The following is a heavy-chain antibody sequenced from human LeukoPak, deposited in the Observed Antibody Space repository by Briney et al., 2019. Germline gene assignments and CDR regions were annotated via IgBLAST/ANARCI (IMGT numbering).Heavy chain of an antibody. J-gene: IGHJ4*02. CDR3: ASSGTGGYFDY. CDR1: GGSISSYY. D-gene: IGHD3/OR15-3a*01. Sequence: TTSETLSLTCTVSGGSISSYYWSWIRQPPGKGLEWIGYIYYSGSTNYNPSLKSRVTISVDTSKNQFSLKLSSVTAADTAVYYCASSGTGGYFDYWGQGTLVTVSS. V-gene: IGHV4-59*01. CDR2: IYYSGST.